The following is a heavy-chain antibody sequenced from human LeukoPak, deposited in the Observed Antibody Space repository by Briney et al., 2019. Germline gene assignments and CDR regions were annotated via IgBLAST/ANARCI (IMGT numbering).Heavy chain of an antibody. CDR2: ISAYNGNT. D-gene: IGHD4-11*01. CDR3: PRDPHMTTPYYYYMDV. V-gene: IGHV1-18*01. CDR1: GYTFTSYG. Sequence: GASAKVSCKASGYTFTSYGISWVRQAPGQGLEWMGWISAYNGNTNYAQKLQGRVTMTTDTSTSTAYMELRSLRSDDTAVYYCPRDPHMTTPYYYYMDVWGKGTTVTVSS. J-gene: IGHJ6*03.